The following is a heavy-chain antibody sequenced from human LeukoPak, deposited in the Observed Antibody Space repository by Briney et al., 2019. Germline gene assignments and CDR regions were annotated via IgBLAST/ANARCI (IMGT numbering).Heavy chain of an antibody. CDR2: IYHSGST. V-gene: IGHV4-30-2*01. J-gene: IGHJ4*02. D-gene: IGHD2-15*01. Sequence: PSETLSLTCTVSGGSISSGGYYWSWIRQPPGKGLEWIGYIYHSGSTYYNPSLKSRVTISVDRSKNQFSLKLSSVTAADTAVYYCAAGGGSSQIGDYWGQGTLVTVSS. CDR3: AAGGGSSQIGDY. CDR1: GGSISSGGYY.